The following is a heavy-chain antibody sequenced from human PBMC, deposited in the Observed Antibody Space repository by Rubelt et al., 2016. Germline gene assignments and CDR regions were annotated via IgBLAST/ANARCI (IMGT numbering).Heavy chain of an antibody. CDR3: AREGGTTRGYCYGMDV. V-gene: IGHV1-69*06. D-gene: IGHD1-1*01. CDR2: IIPIFGTA. J-gene: IGHJ6*02. CDR1: GGTFSSYA. Sequence: QVKLVQSGAEVKKPGASVKVSCKASGGTFSSYAISWVRQAPGQGLEWMGGIIPIFGTANYAQKVQGRVTSTVDKSKSTAYVELSSVRTKDTAEYYGAREGGTTRGYCYGMDVWGQGTTVTVSS.